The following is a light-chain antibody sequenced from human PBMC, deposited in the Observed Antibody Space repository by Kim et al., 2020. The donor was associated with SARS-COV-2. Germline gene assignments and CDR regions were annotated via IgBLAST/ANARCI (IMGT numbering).Light chain of an antibody. J-gene: IGLJ1*01. V-gene: IGLV3-21*04. CDR3: QVWDSSSDRYV. CDR2: YDS. CDR1: NIGSKS. Sequence: APGKTAWITCGGNNIGSKSVPWYQQKPGQAPVLVIYYDSDRPSGIPERFSGSNSGNTATLTISRVEAGDEADYYCQVWDSSSDRYVFGTGTKVTVL.